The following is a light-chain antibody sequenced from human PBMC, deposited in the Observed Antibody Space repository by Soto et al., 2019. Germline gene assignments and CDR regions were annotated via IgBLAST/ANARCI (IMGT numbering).Light chain of an antibody. CDR3: TSYSSSDIFYV. CDR2: QVT. Sequence: QSALTQPASVSGSPGQSITVSCTGTSSGIGGYYYVSWNQHHPGKAPKFLIYQVTNRPSGVSNRFSGSKSGNTASLTISGLQAHDDADYYCTSYSSSDIFYVFGTGTKVTVL. J-gene: IGLJ1*01. CDR1: SSGIGGYYY. V-gene: IGLV2-14*01.